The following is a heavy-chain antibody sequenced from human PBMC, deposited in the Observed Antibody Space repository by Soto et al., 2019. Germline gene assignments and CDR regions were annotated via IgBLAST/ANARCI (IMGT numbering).Heavy chain of an antibody. Sequence: EVQLVESGGGLVQPGGSLRLSCEVSAFTFSDHFIDWVRQAPGKGLEWVGRSRDKAHSYTTEYAASVKGRFTISRDDSRTSLYLQMHSLKTEDTAVYYCARNLAYGGGYTFDYWGQGTLVTVSS. J-gene: IGHJ4*02. CDR2: SRDKAHSYTT. CDR1: AFTFSDHF. D-gene: IGHD2-21*01. V-gene: IGHV3-72*01. CDR3: ARNLAYGGGYTFDY.